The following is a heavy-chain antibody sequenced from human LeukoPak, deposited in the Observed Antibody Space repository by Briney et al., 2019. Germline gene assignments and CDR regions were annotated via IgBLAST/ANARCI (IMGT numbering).Heavy chain of an antibody. Sequence: GGSLRLSCAASGFTFSSYWMNWVRQAPGKGLEWVANIKEDGSEKYYVDSVKGRFTISRDNAKNSLYLQMNSLRAEDTAVYYCARDHYDSSGYYYDYFDYWGQGTLVTVSS. CDR1: GFTFSSYW. D-gene: IGHD3-22*01. V-gene: IGHV3-7*01. J-gene: IGHJ4*02. CDR3: ARDHYDSSGYYYDYFDY. CDR2: IKEDGSEK.